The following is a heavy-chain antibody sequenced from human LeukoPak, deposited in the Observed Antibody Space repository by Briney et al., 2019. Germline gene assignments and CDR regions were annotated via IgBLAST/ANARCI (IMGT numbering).Heavy chain of an antibody. CDR3: AKDPELLGYCSSTSCYFDY. CDR1: GFTFSSCG. J-gene: IGHJ4*02. V-gene: IGHV3-30*02. Sequence: GGSLRLSCAASGFTFSSCGMHWVRRAPGKGLEWVAFIRYDGSNKYYADSVKGRFTISRDNSKNTLYLQMNSLRAEDTAVYYCAKDPELLGYCSSTSCYFDYWGQGTLVTVSS. CDR2: IRYDGSNK. D-gene: IGHD2-2*01.